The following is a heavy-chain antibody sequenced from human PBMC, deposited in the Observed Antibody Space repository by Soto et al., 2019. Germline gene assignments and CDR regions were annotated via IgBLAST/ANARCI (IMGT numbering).Heavy chain of an antibody. CDR1: GFTFSSYS. CDR2: ISSSSSTI. D-gene: IGHD6-6*01. Sequence: GGSLRLSCAASGFTFSSYSMNWVRQAPGKGLEWVSYISSSSSTIYYADSVKGRFTISRDNAKNSLYLQMNSLRDEDTAVYYCARDGIAARPNWYFDLWGRGTLVTVSS. J-gene: IGHJ2*01. CDR3: ARDGIAARPNWYFDL. V-gene: IGHV3-48*02.